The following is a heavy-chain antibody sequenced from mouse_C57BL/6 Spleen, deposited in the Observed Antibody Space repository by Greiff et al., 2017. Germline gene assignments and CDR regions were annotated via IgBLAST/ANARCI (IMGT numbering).Heavy chain of an antibody. J-gene: IGHJ2*01. CDR2: IHPSDSDT. Sequence: QVQLQQPGAELVKPGASVKVSCRASGYTFPSYWMHWVKQRPGQGLEWIGRIHPSDSDTNYNQKFKGKATLTVDKSSSTAYMQLSSLTSEDSAVYDCAIGGVVPLYFDYCGQGTTPTVSS. CDR3: AIGGVVPLYFDY. CDR1: GYTFPSYW. V-gene: IGHV1-74*01. D-gene: IGHD1-1*01.